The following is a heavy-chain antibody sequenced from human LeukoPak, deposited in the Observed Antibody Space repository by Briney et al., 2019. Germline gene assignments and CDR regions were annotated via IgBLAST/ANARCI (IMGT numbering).Heavy chain of an antibody. CDR3: ARGPFRNVETAMVASRFDP. D-gene: IGHD5-18*01. Sequence: ASLKVSCKASGYTFTGYYIHWVRQAPGQGLEWMGWIDSDSGATNYPQKFQGRVTMTRDTSITTGYMELRRLRSDDTAVYYCARGPFRNVETAMVASRFDPWGQGTLVTVS. CDR2: IDSDSGAT. CDR1: GYTFTGYY. J-gene: IGHJ5*02. V-gene: IGHV1-2*02.